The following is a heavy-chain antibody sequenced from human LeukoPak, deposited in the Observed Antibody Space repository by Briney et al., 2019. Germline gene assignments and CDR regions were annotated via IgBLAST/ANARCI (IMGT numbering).Heavy chain of an antibody. V-gene: IGHV3-23*01. J-gene: IGHJ4*02. D-gene: IGHD6-19*01. CDR1: GFTFDTYA. CDR3: AKDRDSSGWYPRGPDY. Sequence: GGSLRLSCAASGFTFDTYAMNWVRQAPGKGLEWVSTISGSGGRTWYADSVKGRFTISRDNSKNTLYLQMSSLRAEDTALYFCAKDRDSSGWYPRGPDYWGQGTLVTVSS. CDR2: ISGSGGRT.